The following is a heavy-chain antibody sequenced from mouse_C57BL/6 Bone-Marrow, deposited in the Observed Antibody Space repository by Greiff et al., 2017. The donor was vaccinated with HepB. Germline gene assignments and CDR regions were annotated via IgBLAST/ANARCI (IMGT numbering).Heavy chain of an antibody. CDR1: GYTFTSYW. CDR3: AGYYGSSYWYFDV. J-gene: IGHJ1*03. Sequence: QVQLQQPGAELVRPGTSVKLSCKASGYTFTSYWMHWVKQRPGQGLEWIGVIDPSDSYTNYNQKFKGKATLTVDPSSSTAYMQLRSLTSEDSAVYYCAGYYGSSYWYFDVWGTGTTVTVSS. D-gene: IGHD1-1*01. V-gene: IGHV1-59*01. CDR2: IDPSDSYT.